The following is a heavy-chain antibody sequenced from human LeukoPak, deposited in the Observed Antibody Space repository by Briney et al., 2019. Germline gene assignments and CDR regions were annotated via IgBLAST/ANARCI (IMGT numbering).Heavy chain of an antibody. CDR1: GYTFTGYY. J-gene: IGHJ6*02. V-gene: IGHV1-2*06. CDR3: ASTSGWYYYYGMDV. Sequence: ASVKVSCKASGYTFTGYYMHWVRQAPGQGLEWMGRINPNSGGTNYAQKFQGRVTMTRNTSISTAYMELSSLRSEDTAVYYCASTSGWYYYYGMDVWGQGTTVTVSS. D-gene: IGHD6-19*01. CDR2: INPNSGGT.